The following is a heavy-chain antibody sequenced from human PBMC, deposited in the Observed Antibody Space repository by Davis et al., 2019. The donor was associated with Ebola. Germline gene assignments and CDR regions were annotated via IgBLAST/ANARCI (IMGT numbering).Heavy chain of an antibody. D-gene: IGHD3-3*01. Sequence: SETLSLTCAVSGDSISSTNWWIWVRQFPGKGLEWIAEFHPSGNTKYNPSLKSRLTMSVDTSKNHFSLHLSSVTAADTAVYYCATRVFLGYFDYWGQGTLVSVSS. J-gene: IGHJ4*02. CDR3: ATRVFLGYFDY. CDR2: FHPSGNT. V-gene: IGHV4-4*02. CDR1: GDSISSTNW.